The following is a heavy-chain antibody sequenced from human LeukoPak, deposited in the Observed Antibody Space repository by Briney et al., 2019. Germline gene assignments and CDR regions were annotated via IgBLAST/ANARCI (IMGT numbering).Heavy chain of an antibody. V-gene: IGHV3-30*19. D-gene: IGHD1-1*01. CDR3: AREMERWFDY. CDR2: ISYDGT. CDR1: GFTFSSYG. J-gene: IGHJ4*02. Sequence: PGGSLRLSCAASGFTFSSYGMHWVRQAPGKGLEWVAFISYDGTKYADSVKGRFTISRDKSKNSLYLQMDILRADDTAVYYCAREMERWFDYWGQGTLVTVSS.